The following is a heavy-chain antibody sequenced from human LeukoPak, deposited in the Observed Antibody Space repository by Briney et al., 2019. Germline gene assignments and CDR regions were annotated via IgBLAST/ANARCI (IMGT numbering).Heavy chain of an antibody. CDR1: GYTLTSYA. CDR2: INAGNGNT. V-gene: IGHV1-3*01. CDR3: ARDYGFGALYYYYYGMDV. D-gene: IGHD3-16*01. Sequence: ASVKVSCKASGYTLTSYAMHWVRQAPGQRLEWMGWINAGNGNTKYSQKFQGRVTITRDTSASTAYMELSSLRSEDTAVYYCARDYGFGALYYYYYGMDVWGQGTTVTVSS. J-gene: IGHJ6*02.